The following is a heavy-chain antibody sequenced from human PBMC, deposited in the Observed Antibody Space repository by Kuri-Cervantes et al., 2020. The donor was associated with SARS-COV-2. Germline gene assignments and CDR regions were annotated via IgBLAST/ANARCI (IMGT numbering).Heavy chain of an antibody. CDR3: ARGYGDSLY. CDR1: GFTVSSYA. CDR2: IASSGST. V-gene: IGHV3-23*01. J-gene: IGHJ4*02. Sequence: GGSLRLSCAASGFTVSSYAMSWVRQAPGKGLEWVSTIASSGSTYYADSVKGRFAISRDNSKNTLYLQMNSLRAEDTAVYYCARGYGDSLYWGQGTLVTVSS. D-gene: IGHD4-17*01.